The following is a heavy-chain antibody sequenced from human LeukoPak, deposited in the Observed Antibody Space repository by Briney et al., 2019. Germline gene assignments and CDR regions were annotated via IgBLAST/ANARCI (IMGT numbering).Heavy chain of an antibody. D-gene: IGHD4/OR15-4a*01. J-gene: IGHJ4*02. CDR1: GGSFSGYY. Sequence: PSETLSLTCAVYGGSFSGYYWSWIRQPPGKGREWIGEINHSGRTNYNPSLKSRVTISVDTSKNQFSLKLSSVTAADTAVYYCARQNYGAAPLRYWGQGTLVTVSS. CDR2: INHSGRT. CDR3: ARQNYGAAPLRY. V-gene: IGHV4-34*01.